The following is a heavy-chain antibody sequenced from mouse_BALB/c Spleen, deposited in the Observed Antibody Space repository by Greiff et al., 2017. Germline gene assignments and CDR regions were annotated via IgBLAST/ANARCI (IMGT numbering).Heavy chain of an antibody. Sequence: DVQLQESGGGLVQPGGSMKLSCVASGFTFSNYWMNWVRQSPEKGLEWVAEIRLKSNNYATHYAESVKGRFTISRDDSKSSVYLQMNNLRAEDTGIYYCTRIYDDYDNDFDYWGQGTTLTVSS. CDR3: TRIYDDYDNDFDY. D-gene: IGHD2-4*01. J-gene: IGHJ2*01. V-gene: IGHV6-6*02. CDR1: GFTFSNYW. CDR2: IRLKSNNYAT.